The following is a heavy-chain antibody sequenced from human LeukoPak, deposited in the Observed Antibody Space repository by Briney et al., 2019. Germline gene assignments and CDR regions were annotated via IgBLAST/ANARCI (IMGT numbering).Heavy chain of an antibody. J-gene: IGHJ3*02. CDR3: AKGRRHQLLDAFDI. D-gene: IGHD2-2*01. V-gene: IGHV3-9*03. CDR2: ISWNSGSI. Sequence: GGSLRLSCAASGFTFDDYAMHWVRQAPGKGLEWVSGISWNSGSIGYADSVKGRFTISRDNAKNSLYLQMNSLRAEDMALYYCAKGRRHQLLDAFDIWGQGTMVTVSS. CDR1: GFTFDDYA.